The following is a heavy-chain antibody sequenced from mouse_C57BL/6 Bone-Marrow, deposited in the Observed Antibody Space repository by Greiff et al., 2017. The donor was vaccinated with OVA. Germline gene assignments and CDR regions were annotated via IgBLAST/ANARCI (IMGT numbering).Heavy chain of an antibody. Sequence: DVKLQESGPGLVKPSQSLSLTCSVTGYSITSGYYWNWIRQFPGNKLEWMGYISYDGSNNYNPSLKNRISITRDTSKNQFFLKLNSVTTEDTATYYCARDGTVYAMDYWGQGTSVTVSS. CDR1: GYSITSGYY. J-gene: IGHJ4*01. CDR3: ARDGTVYAMDY. CDR2: ISYDGSN. D-gene: IGHD1-1*02. V-gene: IGHV3-6*01.